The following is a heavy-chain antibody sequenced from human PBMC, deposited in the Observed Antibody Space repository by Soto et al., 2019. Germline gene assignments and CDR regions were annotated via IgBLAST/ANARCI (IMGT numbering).Heavy chain of an antibody. Sequence: EVQLVESGGGLVQPGGSLRLSCAASGFTFSSYEMNWVRQAPGKGLEWVSYISSSGSTIYYADSVKGRFTISRDNAKNSLYLQMNSLRAEDTAVYYCARVPHPTVGVWGSYRYDRPFDYWGQGTLVTVSS. CDR2: ISSSGSTI. CDR1: GFTFSSYE. V-gene: IGHV3-48*03. D-gene: IGHD3-16*02. J-gene: IGHJ4*02. CDR3: ARVPHPTVGVWGSYRYDRPFDY.